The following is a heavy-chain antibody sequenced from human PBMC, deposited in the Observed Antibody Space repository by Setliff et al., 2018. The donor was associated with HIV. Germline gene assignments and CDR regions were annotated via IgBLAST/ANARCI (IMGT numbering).Heavy chain of an antibody. CDR3: AREDSSYHYFDY. D-gene: IGHD6-6*01. Sequence: PSETLSLTCTVSGGSASNSRYYWAWIRQPPGKGLEYIGSIYYNEKTYYSPSLKGRVTISVDTSKNQFSLNLTSVTAADTAAYFCAREDSSYHYFDYWGQGMLVTVSS. J-gene: IGHJ4*02. CDR1: GGSASNSRYY. V-gene: IGHV4-39*02. CDR2: IYYNEKT.